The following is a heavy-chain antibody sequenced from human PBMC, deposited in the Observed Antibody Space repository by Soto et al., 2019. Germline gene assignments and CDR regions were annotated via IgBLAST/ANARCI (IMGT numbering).Heavy chain of an antibody. D-gene: IGHD4-17*01. CDR2: TIPELGTS. V-gene: IGHV1-69*10. CDR3: ARTSMTRIDY. J-gene: IGHJ4*02. Sequence: AVKVSCKASGGFNNYAVSWVRQAPGQGLEWMGVTIPELGTSNYAQRLQGRVTITVDKATNTAYLNLTTLTSEDTAIYYCARTSMTRIDYWGQGTLVTVSS. CDR1: GGFNNYA.